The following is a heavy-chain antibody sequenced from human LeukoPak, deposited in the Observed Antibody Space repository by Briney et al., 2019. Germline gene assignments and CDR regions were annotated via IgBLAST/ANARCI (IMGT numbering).Heavy chain of an antibody. Sequence: GASVKVSCKASGYTFKNFGITWVRQAPGQGLEWMGWISAYNGDTKFEEKFQGRVTMTTDTSTSTVYMELSSLRSEDTAVYYCAREIPLRYFDWLSTGDAFDIWGQGTMVTVSS. D-gene: IGHD3-9*01. CDR3: AREIPLRYFDWLSTGDAFDI. J-gene: IGHJ3*02. CDR1: GYTFKNFG. V-gene: IGHV1-18*01. CDR2: ISAYNGDT.